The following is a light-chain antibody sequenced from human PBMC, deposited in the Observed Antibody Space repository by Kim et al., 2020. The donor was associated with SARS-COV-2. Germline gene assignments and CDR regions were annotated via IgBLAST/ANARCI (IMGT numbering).Light chain of an antibody. Sequence: GQRVTISCSRSSSNSGSKYAYWYTQLPRTAPQLLIYRNNPRPSGVPDRFSGSKSGTSASLAISGLRSEDDADYYCAAWEDSLSGWVFGGGTQLTVL. V-gene: IGLV1-47*01. J-gene: IGLJ3*02. CDR3: AAWEDSLSGWV. CDR1: SSNSGSKY. CDR2: RNN.